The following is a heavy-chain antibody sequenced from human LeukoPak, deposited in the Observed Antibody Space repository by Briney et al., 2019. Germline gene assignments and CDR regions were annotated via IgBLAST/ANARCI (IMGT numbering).Heavy chain of an antibody. Sequence: PSETLSLTCTVSGGSISSGGYYWSWIRQHPGKGLEWIGYIYYSGSTYYNPSLKSRVTISVDTSKNQFSLKLSSVTAADTAVYYCAREGTMALSVDYWGQGTLVTVSS. D-gene: IGHD3-10*01. V-gene: IGHV4-31*03. CDR2: IYYSGST. CDR3: AREGTMALSVDY. J-gene: IGHJ4*02. CDR1: GGSISSGGYY.